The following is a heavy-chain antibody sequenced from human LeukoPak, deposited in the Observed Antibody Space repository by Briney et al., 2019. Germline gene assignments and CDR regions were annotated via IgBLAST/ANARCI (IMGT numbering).Heavy chain of an antibody. V-gene: IGHV1-69*02. CDR2: IIPILGIA. D-gene: IGHD5-24*01. J-gene: IGHJ3*02. Sequence: ASVKVSCKASGGTVNSYTISWVRQAPGQGLEWMGRIIPILGIANYAQKFQGRVTITADKSTSTAYMELSSLRSEDTAVYYCAKGGDGYNSEAFDIWGQGTMVTVSS. CDR1: GGTVNSYT. CDR3: AKGGDGYNSEAFDI.